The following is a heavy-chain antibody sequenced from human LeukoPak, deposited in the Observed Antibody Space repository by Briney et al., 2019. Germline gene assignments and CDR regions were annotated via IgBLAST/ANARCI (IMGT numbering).Heavy chain of an antibody. J-gene: IGHJ6*02. Sequence: SETLSLTCAVYGGSFSGYYWSWIRQPPGKGLEWIGEINHSGSTNYNPSLKSRVTVSVDTSKNQFSLKLSSVTAADTAVYYCARGLGSSTSFSYCYYGMDVWGQGTTVTVSS. CDR2: INHSGST. V-gene: IGHV4-34*01. CDR3: ARGLGSSTSFSYCYYGMDV. CDR1: GGSFSGYY. D-gene: IGHD2-2*01.